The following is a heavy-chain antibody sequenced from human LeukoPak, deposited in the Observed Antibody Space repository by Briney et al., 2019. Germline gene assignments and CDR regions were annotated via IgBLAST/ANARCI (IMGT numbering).Heavy chain of an antibody. D-gene: IGHD3-22*01. CDR2: IYSGGST. CDR1: GFTVSSNY. CDR3: AKDRYYDNTGDHYESEY. Sequence: GGSLRLSCAASGFTVSSNYMSWVRQAPGKGLEWVSVIYSGGSTYYADSVKGRFTISRDNSKNTLYLQMNSLRAEDTAVYYCAKDRYYDNTGDHYESEYWGQGTLVTVSS. J-gene: IGHJ4*02. V-gene: IGHV3-53*01.